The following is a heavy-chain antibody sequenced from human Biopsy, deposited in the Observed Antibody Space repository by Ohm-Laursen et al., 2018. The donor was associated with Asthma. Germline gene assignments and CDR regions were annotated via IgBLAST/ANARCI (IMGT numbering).Heavy chain of an antibody. D-gene: IGHD3-10*01. CDR2: ISVYNGNT. CDR3: ARAVDYSHYYGIDV. V-gene: IGHV1-18*01. J-gene: IGHJ6*02. Sequence: ASVKVSCKTSGHTFNIAGITWVRQAPGQVLEWMGWISVYNGNTKVAQKLQDRVTMITDTSTSTAYMELRSLRSDDTAVYFCARAVDYSHYYGIDVWGQGTTVTVS. CDR1: GHTFNIAG.